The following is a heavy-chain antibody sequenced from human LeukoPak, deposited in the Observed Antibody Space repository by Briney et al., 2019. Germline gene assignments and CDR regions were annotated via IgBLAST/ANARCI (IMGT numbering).Heavy chain of an antibody. CDR2: TYYSGST. CDR1: GGSISSSSYY. J-gene: IGHJ6*03. CDR3: ARAGGYSGYGYYYYYMDV. D-gene: IGHD5-12*01. Sequence: SETLSLTCTVSGGSISSSSYYWGWIRQPPGKGLEWIGSTYYSGSTYYNPTLKSRVTISVDTSKNQFSLKLSSVTAADTAVYYCARAGGYSGYGYYYYYMDVWGKGTTVTVSS. V-gene: IGHV4-39*07.